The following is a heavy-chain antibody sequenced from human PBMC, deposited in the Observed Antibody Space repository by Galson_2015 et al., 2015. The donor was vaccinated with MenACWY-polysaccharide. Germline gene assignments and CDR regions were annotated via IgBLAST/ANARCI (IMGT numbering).Heavy chain of an antibody. D-gene: IGHD1-7*01. V-gene: IGHV3-48*02. CDR3: ATGNYKSPGERSY. CDR2: INSGSTTI. CDR1: GFTFHTYT. J-gene: IGHJ4*02. Sequence: SLRLSCAASGFTFHTYTVIWVRQVPGKGLEWLSYINSGSTTIHYADSVKGRFTVSRDNVKNSVFLQMNSLRDEDTALYYCATGNYKSPGERSYRGQGTLDTVSS.